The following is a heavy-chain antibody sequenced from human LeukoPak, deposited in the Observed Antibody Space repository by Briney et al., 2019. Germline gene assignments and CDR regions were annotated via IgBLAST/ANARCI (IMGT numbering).Heavy chain of an antibody. CDR2: IYTSGST. Sequence: SETLSLTCTVSGGSISSYYWSWIRQPAGKGLEWIGRIYTSGSTNYNPSLKSRVTMSVDTSKNQFSLKLSSVTAADTAVYYCGRGGYSSSFECGRYFFDYWDQGTLVTVSS. D-gene: IGHD6-13*01. CDR3: GRGGYSSSFECGRYFFDY. V-gene: IGHV4-4*07. J-gene: IGHJ4*02. CDR1: GGSISSYY.